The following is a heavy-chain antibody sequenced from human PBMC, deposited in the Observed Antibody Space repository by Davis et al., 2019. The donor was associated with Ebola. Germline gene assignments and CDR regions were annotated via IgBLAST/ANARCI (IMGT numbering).Heavy chain of an antibody. CDR1: GFTFSDYY. Sequence: GESLKISCAASGFTFSDYYMSWIRQAPGKGLEWVSYISSSSSYTNYADSVKGRFTISRDNAKNSLYLQMNSLRAEDTAVYYCARSVAYSSSWYDFDYWGQGTLVTVSS. D-gene: IGHD6-13*01. CDR3: ARSVAYSSSWYDFDY. CDR2: ISSSSSYT. V-gene: IGHV3-11*06. J-gene: IGHJ4*02.